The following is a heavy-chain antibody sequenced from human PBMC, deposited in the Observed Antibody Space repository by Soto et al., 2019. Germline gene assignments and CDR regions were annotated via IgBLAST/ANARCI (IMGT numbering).Heavy chain of an antibody. CDR2: ISYDGSNK. J-gene: IGHJ6*02. CDR1: GFTFSSYG. CDR3: AKDSGGYGSQYYYGTDV. D-gene: IGHD1-26*01. Sequence: QVQLVESGVGVVQHGRSLRLSCAASGFTFSSYGMPWVRQAPGKGLEWLAVISYDGSNKYYAHSVKGRFTISRDNSKNTRYLQMNIMRTEDTNVYYCAKDSGGYGSQYYYGTDVWGPRTPVTV. V-gene: IGHV3-30*18.